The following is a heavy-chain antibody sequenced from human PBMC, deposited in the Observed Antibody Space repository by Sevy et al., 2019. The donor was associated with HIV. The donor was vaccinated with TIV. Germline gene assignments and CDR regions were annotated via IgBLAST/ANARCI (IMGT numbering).Heavy chain of an antibody. CDR3: ARSPPVVVVPGAPSWFDP. CDR1: DGSFSGYY. D-gene: IGHD2-2*01. J-gene: IGHJ5*02. CDR2: INESGIT. Sequence: SETLSLTCGVHDGSFSGYYWNWIRQLPGKGLEWIGEINESGITYYNPSHKSRVTISVDTSKKQFSLKLNSVTAADTAVYFCARSPPVVVVPGAPSWFDPWGQGTLVTVSS. V-gene: IGHV4-34*01.